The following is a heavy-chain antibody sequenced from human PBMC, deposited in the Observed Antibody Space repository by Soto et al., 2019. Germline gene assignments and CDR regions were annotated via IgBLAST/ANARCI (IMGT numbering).Heavy chain of an antibody. V-gene: IGHV4-59*08. D-gene: IGHD1-26*01. J-gene: IGHJ6*02. CDR1: GGSISAYY. CDR2: IYYSGGT. Sequence: PSETLSLTCTVSGGSISAYYWSWIRQPPGKGLEWIGYIYYSGGTNYSHSLESRVTISVDTSKNQFSLKLSSATAADTAVYYCARQSGGYYYYGMDVWGQGTTVTVS. CDR3: ARQSGGYYYYGMDV.